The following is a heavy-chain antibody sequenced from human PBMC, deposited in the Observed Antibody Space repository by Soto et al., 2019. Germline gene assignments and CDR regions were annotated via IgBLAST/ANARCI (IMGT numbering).Heavy chain of an antibody. CDR1: GFTFDDYA. CDR3: AKAIPPYDILTGYDY. V-gene: IGHV3-9*01. Sequence: GGSLRLSCAASGFTFDDYAMHWVRQAPGKGLEWVSGISWNSGSIGYADSVKGRLTISRDNAKNSLYLQMNSLRAEDTALYYCAKAIPPYDILTGYDYWGQGTLVTVSS. D-gene: IGHD3-9*01. CDR2: ISWNSGSI. J-gene: IGHJ4*02.